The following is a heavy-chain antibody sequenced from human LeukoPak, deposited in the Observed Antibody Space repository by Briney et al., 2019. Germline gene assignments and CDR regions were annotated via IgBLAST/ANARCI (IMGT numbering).Heavy chain of an antibody. CDR3: ARGAVYGDYGVDY. Sequence: GASVKVSCKASGYTFTGYYMHWVRQAPGQGPEWMGWINPNSGGTNYAQKFQGRVTMTRDTSISTAYMELSRLRSDDTAVYYCARGAVYGDYGVDYWGQGTLVTVSS. V-gene: IGHV1-2*02. D-gene: IGHD4-17*01. CDR1: GYTFTGYY. CDR2: INPNSGGT. J-gene: IGHJ4*02.